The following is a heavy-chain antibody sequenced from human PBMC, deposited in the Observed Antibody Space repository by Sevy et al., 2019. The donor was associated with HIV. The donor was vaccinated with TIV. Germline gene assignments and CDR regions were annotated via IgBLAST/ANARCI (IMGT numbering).Heavy chain of an antibody. J-gene: IGHJ4*02. CDR3: ETEPGTGGGLNFDY. Sequence: ASVKVSCKVSGYTLTELSMHWVRQAPGKGLEWMGGFDPEDGETIYAQKFQGRVTMTEDTSTDTAYMELSSLRSEDTAVYYCETEPGTGGGLNFDYWGQGTLVTVSS. V-gene: IGHV1-24*01. CDR1: GYTLTELS. CDR2: FDPEDGET. D-gene: IGHD3-10*01.